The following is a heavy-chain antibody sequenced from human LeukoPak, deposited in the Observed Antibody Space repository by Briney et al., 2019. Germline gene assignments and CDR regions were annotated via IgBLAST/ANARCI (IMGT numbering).Heavy chain of an antibody. CDR1: GGSISGYY. V-gene: IGHV4-59*01. CDR3: AGASYDSSGVH. J-gene: IGHJ4*02. CDR2: IYYSGST. Sequence: SETLSLTCTVSGGSISGYYWSWIRQPPGKGLEWIGYIYYSGSTNYNPSLKSRVTISVDTSKNQFSLKLSSVTAADTAVYYCAGASYDSSGVHWGQGTLVTVSS. D-gene: IGHD3-22*01.